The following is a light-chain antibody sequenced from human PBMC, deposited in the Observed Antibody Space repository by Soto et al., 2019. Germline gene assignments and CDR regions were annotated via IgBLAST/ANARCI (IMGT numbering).Light chain of an antibody. CDR1: QSVSSTY. CDR3: QQYTTSPPSWT. V-gene: IGKV3-20*01. Sequence: EIVLTQSPGTLSLSPGERATLSCRASQSVSSTYLAWYQQKPGQAPRLLIYGASSRATGIPDRFSGSGSGTDFTLTISRLEPEDVAVHYCQQYTTSPPSWTFGQGTKVEIK. CDR2: GAS. J-gene: IGKJ1*01.